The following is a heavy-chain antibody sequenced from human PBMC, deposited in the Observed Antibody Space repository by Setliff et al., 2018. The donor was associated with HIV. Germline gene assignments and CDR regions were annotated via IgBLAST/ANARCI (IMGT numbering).Heavy chain of an antibody. D-gene: IGHD4-17*01. CDR1: GYTFNNYY. CDR2: INPSDNRT. CDR3: AREGGSTVAHSPLDY. V-gene: IGHV1-46*02. Sequence: ASVKVSCKASGYTFNNYYMHWVRQAPGQGLEWMGIINPSDNRTYYAQKSQGRVTMTRDTSTSSVYMELSSLRSEDTAVYYCAREGGSTVAHSPLDYWGQGSPVTVSS. J-gene: IGHJ4*02.